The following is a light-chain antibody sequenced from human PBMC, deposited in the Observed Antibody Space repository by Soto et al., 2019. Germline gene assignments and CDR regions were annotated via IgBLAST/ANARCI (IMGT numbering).Light chain of an antibody. V-gene: IGKV1-12*01. Sequence: DIQMTQSPSSVSASVGDRVTITCRASQDIRSSLAWYQQRPGKAPNLLIYAASTLQSGVPSRFSGSGSGTDFTLTISYLQAEDFGTYYCQKYNSAPQTFGQGTKVDIK. J-gene: IGKJ1*01. CDR3: QKYNSAPQT. CDR2: AAS. CDR1: QDIRSS.